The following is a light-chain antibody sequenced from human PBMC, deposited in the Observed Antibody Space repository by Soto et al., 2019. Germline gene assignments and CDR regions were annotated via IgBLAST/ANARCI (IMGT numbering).Light chain of an antibody. CDR3: QQVNSYPFT. CDR2: ATS. CDR1: QGISSY. Sequence: DIQLTQSPSFLSASVGDRVTIPCRASQGISSYLAWYQQKPGKGPKLLVYATSTLQSGVPSRFSGSGYGTEFTLTISSLQPEDFATYYRQQVNSYPFTFGGGTKVEIK. J-gene: IGKJ4*01. V-gene: IGKV1-9*01.